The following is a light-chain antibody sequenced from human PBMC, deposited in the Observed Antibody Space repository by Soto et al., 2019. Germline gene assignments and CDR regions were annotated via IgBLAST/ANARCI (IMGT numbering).Light chain of an antibody. Sequence: QSALTQPASVSGSPGQLITISCTGTSSDVGGYNYVSWYQQHPGKAPKLMIYDVINRPSGVSNRFSGSKSGNTASLTISGLQAEDEADYYCSSYTSSSTYVFGTGTKLTVL. CDR3: SSYTSSSTYV. CDR2: DVI. CDR1: SSDVGGYNY. V-gene: IGLV2-14*01. J-gene: IGLJ1*01.